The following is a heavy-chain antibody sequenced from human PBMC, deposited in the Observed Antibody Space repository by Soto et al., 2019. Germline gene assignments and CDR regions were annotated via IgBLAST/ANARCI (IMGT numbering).Heavy chain of an antibody. CDR3: ARKNDFDI. D-gene: IGHD1-1*01. V-gene: IGHV4-59*08. CDR2: FSYNGGT. J-gene: IGHJ3*02. CDR1: GCYITIHY. Sequence: SVTLSITCTFSGCYITIHYLNWIRQPPGKGLEWMGYFSYNGGTNYNPSLKSRVTISGDTSKNQFSLKLSSVTAADTAIYYCARKNDFDIWGQGTMVTVSS.